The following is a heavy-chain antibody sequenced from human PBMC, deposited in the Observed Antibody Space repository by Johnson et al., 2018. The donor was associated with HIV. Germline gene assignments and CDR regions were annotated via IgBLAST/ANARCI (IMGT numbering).Heavy chain of an antibody. J-gene: IGHJ3*02. CDR1: GFTFSSYA. D-gene: IGHD6-19*01. CDR2: IYSGGST. CDR3: ARDHGWAFGPDAFDI. Sequence: QVQLVESGGGVVQPGRSLRLSCAASGFTFSSYAMHWVRQAPGKGLEWVSVIYSGGSTYYADSVKGRFTISRDNSKNTLYLQMNSLRAEDTAVYYCARDHGWAFGPDAFDIWGQGTMVTVSS. V-gene: IGHV3-NL1*01.